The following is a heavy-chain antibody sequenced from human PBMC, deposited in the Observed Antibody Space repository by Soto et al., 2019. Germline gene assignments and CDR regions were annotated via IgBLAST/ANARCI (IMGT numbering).Heavy chain of an antibody. CDR1: GGSIIAYY. V-gene: IGHV4-59*01. CDR2: TYYSGST. Sequence: SETLSLTCTVSGGSIIAYYWNWMRQPPGKGLQWIGYTYYSGSTTYNPSLKSRVTISVDSSKNQFSLKLDSVTPADTAVYYCARVRGTAGKRYFDYWGPGTLVTVSP. D-gene: IGHD6-13*01. J-gene: IGHJ4*02. CDR3: ARVRGTAGKRYFDY.